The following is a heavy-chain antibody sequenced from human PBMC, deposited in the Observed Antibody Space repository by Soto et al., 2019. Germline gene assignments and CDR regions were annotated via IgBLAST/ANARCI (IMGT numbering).Heavy chain of an antibody. CDR2: VTPKLATA. D-gene: IGHD5-12*01. CDR1: GGTFSNYA. J-gene: IGHJ3*02. Sequence: ASVKVSCKASGGTFSNYAINWVRQAPGLGLEWMGQVTPKLATAKHAQKFQGRVTITADESASTAYMYVSSLRSEDTAVYFCARRRDGYNSAFDIWGQGTLVTVAS. V-gene: IGHV1-69*13. CDR3: ARRRDGYNSAFDI.